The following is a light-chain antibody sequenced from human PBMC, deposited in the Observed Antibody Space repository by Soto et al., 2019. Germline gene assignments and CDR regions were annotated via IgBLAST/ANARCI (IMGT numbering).Light chain of an antibody. J-gene: IGKJ5*01. V-gene: IGKV1-12*01. Sequence: DIQMTQSPSSVSASVGDRVTITCRASQGISTWLGWYQQKPGKAPNLLIYGASSLQSGVPSRFSASGSGTDFTLTITSLQPEDFATYYCQQTNSFPFTFGQGTRLEI. CDR3: QQTNSFPFT. CDR2: GAS. CDR1: QGISTW.